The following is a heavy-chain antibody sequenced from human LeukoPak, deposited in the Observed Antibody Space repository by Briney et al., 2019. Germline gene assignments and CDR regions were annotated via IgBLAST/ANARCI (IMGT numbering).Heavy chain of an antibody. Sequence: PSETLSLTCTVSGGSISSGNYYWSWIRQHPGKGLEWIGYIYYSGSTYYNPSLKSRVTISVDTSENHFSLKLSSVTAADTAVYYCARHGAGELPEKAWGQGTLVTVSS. CDR3: ARHGAGELPEKA. CDR1: GGSISSGNYY. CDR2: IYYSGST. V-gene: IGHV4-31*03. D-gene: IGHD1-26*01. J-gene: IGHJ5*02.